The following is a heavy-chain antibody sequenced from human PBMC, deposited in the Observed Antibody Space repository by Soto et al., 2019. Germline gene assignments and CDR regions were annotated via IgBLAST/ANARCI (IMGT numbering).Heavy chain of an antibody. CDR1: GGTFSSYA. J-gene: IGHJ4*02. V-gene: IGHV1-69*12. Sequence: VQLVQSGAEVKKPGSSVKVSCKASGGTFSSYAISWVRQAPGQGLEWLGGIIPIFGTANYAQKFQGRVTITADESTRTACMVLSSLGSEDPAVDYCASGSGVFYYWGQGTLVTVSS. CDR3: ASGSGVFYY. D-gene: IGHD3-10*01. CDR2: IIPIFGTA.